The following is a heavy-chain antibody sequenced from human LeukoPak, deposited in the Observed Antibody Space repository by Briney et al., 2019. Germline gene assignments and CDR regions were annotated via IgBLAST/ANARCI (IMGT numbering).Heavy chain of an antibody. J-gene: IGHJ4*02. CDR2: ISYDGSNK. CDR1: GFTFSSSG. D-gene: IGHD1-26*01. CDR3: AKDSSSGSYEFDY. Sequence: GGSLRLSCAASGFTFSSSGMHWVRQAPGKGLEWVPVISYDGSNKYYADSVKGRFTISRDNSKNTLYLQMNSLRAEETAVYYCAKDSSSGSYEFDYWGKGTLVTVSS. V-gene: IGHV3-30*18.